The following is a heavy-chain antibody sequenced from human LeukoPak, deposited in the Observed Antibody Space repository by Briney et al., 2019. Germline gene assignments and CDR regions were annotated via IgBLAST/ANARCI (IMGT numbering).Heavy chain of an antibody. CDR1: GYTFTSYG. CDR3: ARDLGGPTLGYFDWLSKFSPFDY. D-gene: IGHD3-9*01. CDR2: ISAYNGNT. V-gene: IGHV1-18*01. J-gene: IGHJ4*02. Sequence: ASVKVSCKASGYTFTSYGISWVRQAPGQGLEWMGWISAYNGNTNYAQKLQGRVTMTTDTSTSTAYMELRSLRSDDTAVYYCARDLGGPTLGYFDWLSKFSPFDYWGQGTLVTVSS.